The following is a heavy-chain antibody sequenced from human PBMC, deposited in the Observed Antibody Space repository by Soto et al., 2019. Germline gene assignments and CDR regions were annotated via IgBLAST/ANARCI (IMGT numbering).Heavy chain of an antibody. Sequence: QVQLVQSGAEVKKPGASVKVSCKASGYTFTSYDINWVRQATGQGLEWMEWMNPNSGNTGYAQKFQGRVTMTRNTSLSTAYMELSSLRSEDTAVYYCARERSSGWHVDYWGQGTLVTVSS. CDR3: ARERSSGWHVDY. CDR2: MNPNSGNT. CDR1: GYTFTSYD. V-gene: IGHV1-8*01. J-gene: IGHJ4*02. D-gene: IGHD6-19*01.